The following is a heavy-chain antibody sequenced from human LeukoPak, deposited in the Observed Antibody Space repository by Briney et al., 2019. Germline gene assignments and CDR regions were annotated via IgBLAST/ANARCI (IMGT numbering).Heavy chain of an antibody. CDR2: ISGSGGST. V-gene: IGHV3-23*01. D-gene: IGHD3-22*01. J-gene: IGHJ4*02. Sequence: PGGSLRLSCAASGFTFSSYGMSWVRQAPGKGLEWVSAISGSGGSTYYADSVKGRFTISRDNSKNTLHLQMNSLRAEDTAVYYCAKGTMIVVVIMPPFDYWGQGTLVTVSS. CDR3: AKGTMIVVVIMPPFDY. CDR1: GFTFSSYG.